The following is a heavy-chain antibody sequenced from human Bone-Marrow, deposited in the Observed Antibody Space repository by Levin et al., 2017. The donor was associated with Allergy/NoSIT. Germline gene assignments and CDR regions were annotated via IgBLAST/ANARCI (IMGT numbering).Heavy chain of an antibody. D-gene: IGHD3-3*01. J-gene: IGHJ6*02. Sequence: PPGGSLRLSCAASGFTVSGTDMSWLRQAPGKGLEWVSVIHSGDTTYYADSVKGRFTISRDNSKNTLSLQMNSLRVEDTAVYYCASRSVRFLGTPPSGFAWGYDGWGQGTTVTVSS. CDR1: GFTVSGTD. V-gene: IGHV3-66*01. CDR2: IHSGDTT. CDR3: ASRSVRFLGTPPSGFAWGYDG.